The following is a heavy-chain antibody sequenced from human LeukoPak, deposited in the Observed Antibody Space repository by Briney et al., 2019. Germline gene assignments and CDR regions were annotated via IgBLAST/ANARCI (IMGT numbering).Heavy chain of an antibody. CDR2: ISGYSGST. J-gene: IGHJ4*01. Sequence: ASVKVSCKTSGYTFATYSMNWVRQAPGQGLEWMGWISGYSGSTNYAQKLQGRVTMTTDTSTTTAYMELRSLKSDDTAVYYCARGHSSGRDYYFDTWGHGTLVTVSS. CDR3: ARGHSSGRDYYFDT. V-gene: IGHV1-18*01. CDR1: GYTFATYS. D-gene: IGHD6-19*01.